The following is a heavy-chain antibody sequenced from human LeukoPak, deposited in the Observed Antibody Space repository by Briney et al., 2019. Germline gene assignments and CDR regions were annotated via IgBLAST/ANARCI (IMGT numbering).Heavy chain of an antibody. V-gene: IGHV4-59*01. CDR1: GGSISGYH. J-gene: IGHJ4*02. CDR3: ARRGDYYFDY. CDR2: IYYSGST. Sequence: PSETLSLTCNVSGGSISGYHWSWIRQPPGKGLEWIGYIYYSGSTNYNPSLKSRVTISVDTSKNQFSLKLSSVTAADTAVYYCARRGDYYFDYWGQGTLVTVSS.